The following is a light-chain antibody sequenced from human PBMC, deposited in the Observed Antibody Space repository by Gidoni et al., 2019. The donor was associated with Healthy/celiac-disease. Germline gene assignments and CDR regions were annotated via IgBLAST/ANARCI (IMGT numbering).Light chain of an antibody. CDR3: QQYYSTPRT. V-gene: IGKV4-1*01. J-gene: IGKJ2*02. CDR2: WAS. Sequence: VSLGERATINCKSSQSALYSSNNKNYLAWYQQKPGQPPKLLIYWASTRESGVPDRFSGSGSGTDFTLTISSLQAEDVAVYYCQQYYSTPRTFGQGTKLEIK. CDR1: QSALYSSNNKNY.